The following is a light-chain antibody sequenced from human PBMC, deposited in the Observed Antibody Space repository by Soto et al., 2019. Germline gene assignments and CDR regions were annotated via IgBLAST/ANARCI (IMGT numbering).Light chain of an antibody. CDR2: SAS. Sequence: EIVMTQSPATLSVSPGGRATLSCRASQSISDTLAWYQRKPGQAPRLLIYSASRGATGFPARFSGSGSGTDFTLTISSLQSEDFALYYCQQYQNLWTFGQGTKVDIK. V-gene: IGKV3-15*01. CDR1: QSISDT. CDR3: QQYQNLWT. J-gene: IGKJ1*01.